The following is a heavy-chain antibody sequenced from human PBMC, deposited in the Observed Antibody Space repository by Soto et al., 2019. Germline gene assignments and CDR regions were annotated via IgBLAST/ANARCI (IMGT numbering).Heavy chain of an antibody. CDR2: IRNKANSYTT. D-gene: IGHD6-19*01. CDR3: TRSGTSSVWPWFGADY. V-gene: IGHV3-72*01. J-gene: IGHJ4*02. CDR1: GFTFSDHY. Sequence: HPGGSLRLSCAASGFTFSDHYMDWVRQAPGKGLEWVGRIRNKANSYTTEYAASVKGRFTISRDDSKNSLYLQMNSLKTEDTAVYYCTRSGTSSVWPWFGADYWGQGTLVTVSS.